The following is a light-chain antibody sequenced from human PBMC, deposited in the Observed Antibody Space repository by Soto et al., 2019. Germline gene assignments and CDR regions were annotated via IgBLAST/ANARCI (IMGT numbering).Light chain of an antibody. CDR1: QSVSSN. CDR2: GAS. Sequence: EIVMTQSPATLSVSPGERATLSCRASQSVSSNLAWYQQKPGQAPRLLIYGASTRATGIPARFSGSGSGTEFALTISSLQSEDFAVYYCQHFTNWPPTFGQGPSWRSN. J-gene: IGKJ2*01. CDR3: QHFTNWPPT. V-gene: IGKV3-15*01.